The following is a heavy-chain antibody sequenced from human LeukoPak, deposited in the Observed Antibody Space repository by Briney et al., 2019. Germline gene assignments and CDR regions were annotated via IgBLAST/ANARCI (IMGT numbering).Heavy chain of an antibody. CDR1: GFTFSSYG. Sequence: GGSLRLSCAASGFTFSSYGMHWVRQAPGKGLEWVAVIWYDGSNKYYADSVKGRFTISRDNSKNTLYLQMNSLRAEDTAMYYCARGNWNLYFRFDYWGQGTLVTVSS. V-gene: IGHV3-33*01. CDR3: ARGNWNLYFRFDY. CDR2: IWYDGSNK. J-gene: IGHJ4*02. D-gene: IGHD1-1*01.